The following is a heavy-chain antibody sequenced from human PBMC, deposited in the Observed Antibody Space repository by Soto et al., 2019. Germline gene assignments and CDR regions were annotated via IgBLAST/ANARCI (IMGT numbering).Heavy chain of an antibody. J-gene: IGHJ4*02. Sequence: PSQTLSLTCAISGDSVSSNSAAWNWIRQSPSRGLEWLGRTYYRSKWYNDYAVSVKSRITINQDTSKNPFSLQPNSVTPEDTAVYYCARDLTAVAGTPLYLDYWGQGTLVTVSS. V-gene: IGHV6-1*01. CDR1: GDSVSSNSAA. CDR2: TYYRSKWYN. D-gene: IGHD6-19*01. CDR3: ARDLTAVAGTPLYLDY.